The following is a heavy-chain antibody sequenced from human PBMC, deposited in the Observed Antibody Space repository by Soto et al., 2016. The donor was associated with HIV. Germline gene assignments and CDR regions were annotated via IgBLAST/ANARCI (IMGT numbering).Heavy chain of an antibody. D-gene: IGHD6-13*01. J-gene: IGHJ4*02. Sequence: EVQLVESGGGLVQPGGSLRLSCAASGFTFRTYSMNWVRQAPGKGLEWVSSISRSSTYIYYADSVKGRFTISRDNAKNLLYLQMNSLRAEDTAVYYCARAETYSSSYQDWGQGTLVTVSS. CDR3: ARAETYSSSYQD. CDR2: ISRSSTYI. CDR1: GFTFRTYS. V-gene: IGHV3-21*01.